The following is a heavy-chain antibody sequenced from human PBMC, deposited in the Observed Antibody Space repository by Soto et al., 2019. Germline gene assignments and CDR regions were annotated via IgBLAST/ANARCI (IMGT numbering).Heavy chain of an antibody. CDR3: ANGGATYGLSTHDF. V-gene: IGHV3-23*01. Sequence: GLIRLSCPPSGFSFRINVISGARKETGKGLEWISTLTGSSSNTYYADSVKGRFDISRDNSRNTLYMPMHSLTAEDTAVYYCANGGATYGLSTHDFWGQGTLVTVSS. D-gene: IGHD3-10*01. CDR1: GFSFRINV. CDR2: LTGSSSNT. J-gene: IGHJ4*02.